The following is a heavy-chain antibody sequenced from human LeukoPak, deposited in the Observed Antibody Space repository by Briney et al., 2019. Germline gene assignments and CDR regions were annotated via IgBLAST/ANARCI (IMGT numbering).Heavy chain of an antibody. CDR1: GGFSNNY. Sequence: PSETLSLTCTVSGGFSNNYWSWIRQPPGKGLEWIGYMYYSGSTSYNPSLKRRVTISVDTSKSQFSLNLRSVTAADTAVYYCARAGGGWYGLFDSWGQGTLVTVSS. CDR2: MYYSGST. D-gene: IGHD6-19*01. CDR3: ARAGGGWYGLFDS. V-gene: IGHV4-59*08. J-gene: IGHJ4*02.